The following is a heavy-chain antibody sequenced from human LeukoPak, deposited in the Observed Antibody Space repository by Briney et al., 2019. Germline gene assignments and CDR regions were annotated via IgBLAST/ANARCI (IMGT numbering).Heavy chain of an antibody. CDR2: ISGYHGNT. V-gene: IGHV1-18*01. CDR1: GYTFTTYD. D-gene: IGHD3-9*01. Sequence: GASVKVSCKASGYTFTTYDISWVRQAPGQGLECMGWISGYHGNTNYAQKLQGRVTMTTDTSTTTAYMELRSLRSDDTAVYYCARTPVYCDILTGSVFDYWGQGTLVTVSS. J-gene: IGHJ4*02. CDR3: ARTPVYCDILTGSVFDY.